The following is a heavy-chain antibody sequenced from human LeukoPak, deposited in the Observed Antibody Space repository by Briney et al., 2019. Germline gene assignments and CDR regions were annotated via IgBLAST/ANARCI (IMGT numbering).Heavy chain of an antibody. CDR1: GFTFGDYA. D-gene: IGHD6-13*01. CDR3: AKDIQGQLVDGMDV. CDR2: ISWNSGSI. V-gene: IGHV3-9*01. J-gene: IGHJ6*02. Sequence: GGSLRLSCAASGFTFGDYAMHWVRQAPGKGLEWVSGISWNSGSIGYADSVKGRFTISRDNAKNSLYLQMNSLRAEDTALYYCAKDIQGQLVDGMDVWGQGTTVTVSS.